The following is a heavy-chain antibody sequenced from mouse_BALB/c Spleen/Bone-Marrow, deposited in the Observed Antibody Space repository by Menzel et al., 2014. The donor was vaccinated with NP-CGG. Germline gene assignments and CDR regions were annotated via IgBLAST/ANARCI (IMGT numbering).Heavy chain of an antibody. CDR1: GYTFTSYW. J-gene: IGHJ2*01. D-gene: IGHD1-1*01. CDR2: INPSTGYT. Sequence: VKLQESGAELAKPGASVKMSCKASGYTFTSYWMHWVKRRPGQGLEWIGYINPSTGYTEYNQKFKDKATLTADKPSSTAYMQLSSLTSEDSAVYCCALDSGYRYYFDYWGQGTTLTVSS. CDR3: ALDSGYRYYFDY. V-gene: IGHV1-7*01.